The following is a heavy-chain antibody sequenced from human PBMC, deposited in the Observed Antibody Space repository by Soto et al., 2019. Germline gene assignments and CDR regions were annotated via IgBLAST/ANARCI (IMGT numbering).Heavy chain of an antibody. CDR2: IWYDGSNK. J-gene: IGHJ6*02. CDR1: GFTFSSYG. D-gene: IGHD3-22*01. V-gene: IGHV3-33*01. CDR3: ARHKYYYDSSGYYPYYYYGMDV. Sequence: GGSLRLSCAASGFTFSSYGMHWVRQAPGKGLEWVAVIWYDGSNKYYADSVKGRFTISRDNSKNTLYLQMNSLRAEDTAVYYCARHKYYYDSSGYYPYYYYGMDVWGQGTTVTVSS.